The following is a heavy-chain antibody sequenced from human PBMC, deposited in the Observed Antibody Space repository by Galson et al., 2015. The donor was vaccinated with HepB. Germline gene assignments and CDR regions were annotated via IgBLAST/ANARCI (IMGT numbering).Heavy chain of an antibody. D-gene: IGHD3-16*02. CDR3: ARDVRDYVWGSYRPFDY. CDR2: ISWNSGSI. V-gene: IGHV3-9*01. CDR1: GFTFDDYA. J-gene: IGHJ4*02. Sequence: SLRLSCAASGFTFDDYAMHWVRQAPGKGLEWVSGISWNSGSIGYADSVKGRFTISRDNAKNSLYLQMNSLRAEDTALYYCARDVRDYVWGSYRPFDYWGQGTLVTVSS.